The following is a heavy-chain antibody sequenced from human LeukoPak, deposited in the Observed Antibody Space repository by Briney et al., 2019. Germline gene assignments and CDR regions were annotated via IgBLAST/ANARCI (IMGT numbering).Heavy chain of an antibody. Sequence: PGGSLRLSCAASGFTFSDYYMSWIRQAPGKGLEWVSYISSSGSTIYYADSVKGRFTISRDNAKSSLYLQMNSLRAEDTAVYYCARTPSPQYYYYMDVWGKGTTVTVSS. V-gene: IGHV3-11*04. CDR3: ARTPSPQYYYYMDV. J-gene: IGHJ6*03. CDR2: ISSSGSTI. CDR1: GFTFSDYY.